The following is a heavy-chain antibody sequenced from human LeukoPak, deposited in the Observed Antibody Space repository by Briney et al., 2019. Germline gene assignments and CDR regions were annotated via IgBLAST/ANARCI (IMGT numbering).Heavy chain of an antibody. CDR2: IYYSGST. Sequence: SEPLSLTCTVCGGSISSSSYYWGWIRQPPGKGMECIGSIYYSGSTYYNPSLKSRGTISVDTSKNQFSLKLSSVTAADTAVYYCARHQNSSSDSPLDYWGQGTLVTVSS. CDR3: ARHQNSSSDSPLDY. V-gene: IGHV4-39*01. D-gene: IGHD6-6*01. CDR1: GGSISSSSYY. J-gene: IGHJ4*02.